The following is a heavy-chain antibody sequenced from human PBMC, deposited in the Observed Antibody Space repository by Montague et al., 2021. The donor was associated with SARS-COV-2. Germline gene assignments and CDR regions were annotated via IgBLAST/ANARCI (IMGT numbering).Heavy chain of an antibody. CDR1: GGSFSGYY. CDR3: ARPRRPYCSSTSCPNWYFDL. J-gene: IGHJ2*01. V-gene: IGHV4-34*01. CDR2: INHSGST. D-gene: IGHD2-2*01. Sequence: SETLSLTCAVYGGSFSGYYWSWIRQPPGKGLEWIGEINHSGSTNYSPSLKSRVTISVDTSKNQFSLKLSSVTTADTAVYYCARPRRPYCSSTSCPNWYFDLWGRGTLVTVSS.